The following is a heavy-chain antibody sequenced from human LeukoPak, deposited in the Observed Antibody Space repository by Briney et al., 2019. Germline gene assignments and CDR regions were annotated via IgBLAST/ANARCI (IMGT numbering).Heavy chain of an antibody. V-gene: IGHV1-18*01. CDR3: ARVMGPPDY. D-gene: IGHD2-8*01. Sequence: ASVTVSCKTSGYTFSTLDISWVRQAPGQGLEWMGWISTYNGNPNYVQKFQGRVTMTTDTSTSTAYTELRSLKSDDTAVYYCARVMGPPDYWGQGTLVTVFS. CDR1: GYTFSTLD. J-gene: IGHJ4*02. CDR2: ISTYNGNP.